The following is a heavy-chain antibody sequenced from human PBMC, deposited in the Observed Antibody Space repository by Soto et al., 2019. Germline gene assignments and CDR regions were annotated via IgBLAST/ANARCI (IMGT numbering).Heavy chain of an antibody. D-gene: IGHD5-12*01. CDR3: ARRGYSGYDFDY. CDR2: INSDGSST. CDR1: GFTFSSYW. V-gene: IGHV3-74*01. Sequence: GGSLRLSCAASGFTFSSYWMHWVRQAPGKGLVWVSRINSDGSSTSYADSVKGRFTISRDNAKNTLYLQMNSLRAEDTAVYYCARRGYSGYDFDYWGQGTLVTVSS. J-gene: IGHJ4*02.